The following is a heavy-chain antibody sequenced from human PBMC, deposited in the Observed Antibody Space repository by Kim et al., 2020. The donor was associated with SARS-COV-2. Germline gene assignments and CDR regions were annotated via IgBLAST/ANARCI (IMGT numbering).Heavy chain of an antibody. CDR2: IYYSGST. J-gene: IGHJ4*02. Sequence: SETLSLTCTVSGGSISSYYWSWIRQPPGKGLEWIGYIYYSGSTNYNPSLKSRVTISVDTSKNQFSLKLSSVTAADTAVYYCARLRSSWYRVGENYFDYWGQGTLVTVSS. CDR1: GGSISSYY. D-gene: IGHD6-13*01. V-gene: IGHV4-59*08. CDR3: ARLRSSWYRVGENYFDY.